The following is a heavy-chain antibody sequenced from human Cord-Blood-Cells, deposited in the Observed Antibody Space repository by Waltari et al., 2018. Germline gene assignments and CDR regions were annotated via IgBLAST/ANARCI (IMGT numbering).Heavy chain of an antibody. CDR3: AREGTIFGVVIMKY. Sequence: QVQLVESGGGVVQPGRSLRLYCAASGVTFSSYALHWVRQAPGKGLVGVAVISYDGSNKYYADSVKGRFTISRDNSKNTLYLQMNSLRAEDTAVYYCAREGTIFGVVIMKYWGQGTLVTVSS. V-gene: IGHV3-30*04. D-gene: IGHD3-3*01. J-gene: IGHJ4*02. CDR1: GVTFSSYA. CDR2: ISYDGSNK.